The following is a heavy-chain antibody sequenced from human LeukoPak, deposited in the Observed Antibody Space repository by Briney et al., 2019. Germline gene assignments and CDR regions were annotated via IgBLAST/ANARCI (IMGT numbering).Heavy chain of an antibody. CDR3: ARVNGRRITMVRGVTGPIDY. CDR1: GGSFSGYY. D-gene: IGHD3-10*01. CDR2: INHSGST. V-gene: IGHV4-34*01. Sequence: SETLSPTCAVYGGSFSGYYWSWIRQPPGKGLEWIGEINHSGSTNYNPSLKSRVTISVDTSKNQFSLKLSSVTAADTAVYYCARVNGRRITMVRGVTGPIDYWGQGTLVTVSS. J-gene: IGHJ4*02.